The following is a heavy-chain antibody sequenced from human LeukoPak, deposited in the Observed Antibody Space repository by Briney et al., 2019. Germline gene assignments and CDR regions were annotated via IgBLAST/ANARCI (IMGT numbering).Heavy chain of an antibody. V-gene: IGHV1-46*01. CDR2: INPSGGST. D-gene: IGHD3-22*01. CDR1: GYTFTSYY. J-gene: IGHJ4*02. CDR3: ARDTNPTYYYDSSGLGSFDY. Sequence: EASVKVSCKASGYTFTSYYMHWVRQAPGQGLEWMGIINPSGGSTSYAQKFQGRVTMTRDTSTSTVYMELSSLRSEDTAVYYCARDTNPTYYYDSSGLGSFDYWGQGTLVTVSS.